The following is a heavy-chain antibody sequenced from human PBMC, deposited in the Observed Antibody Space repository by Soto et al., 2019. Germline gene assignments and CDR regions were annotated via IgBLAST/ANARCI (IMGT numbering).Heavy chain of an antibody. J-gene: IGHJ4*02. CDR3: ARGFRGLYFDY. Sequence: GGSLRLSCAASGFTFSSYAMHWVRQAPGKGLEWVAVISYDGSNKYYADSVKGRFTISRDNSKNTLYLQMNSLRAEDTAVYYCARGFRGLYFDYWGQGTLVTVSS. CDR2: ISYDGSNK. CDR1: GFTFSSYA. V-gene: IGHV3-30-3*01.